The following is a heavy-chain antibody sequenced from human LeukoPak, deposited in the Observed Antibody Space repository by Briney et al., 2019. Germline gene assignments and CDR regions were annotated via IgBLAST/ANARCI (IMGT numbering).Heavy chain of an antibody. V-gene: IGHV3-33*01. CDR3: ARDVNAAKNGLHYGADR. CDR1: GFTFSSYG. CDR2: ISYDGNGR. Sequence: GGSLRLSCEASGFTFSSYGMHWVRQAPGKGLEWVAIISYDGNGRYYVDSVRGRFTISRDNSKNTVDLQMDSLRAEDTAVYYCARDVNAAKNGLHYGADRWGQGSLVTVSS. J-gene: IGHJ5*02. D-gene: IGHD3-16*01.